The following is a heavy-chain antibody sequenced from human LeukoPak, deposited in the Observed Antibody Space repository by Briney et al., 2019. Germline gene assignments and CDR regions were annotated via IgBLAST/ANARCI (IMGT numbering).Heavy chain of an antibody. Sequence: GGSLRLSCVASGFTLSSAWMGWVRQAPGKGLEWVGRIKSRADGETADFAAPVKGRFTISRDDSKTTLYLQMHSLNTEDTAVYYRTTDLGITLIRGVIVSWGQGTLVTVSS. D-gene: IGHD3-10*01. CDR1: GFTLSSAW. V-gene: IGHV3-15*01. J-gene: IGHJ4*02. CDR3: TTDLGITLIRGVIVS. CDR2: IKSRADGETA.